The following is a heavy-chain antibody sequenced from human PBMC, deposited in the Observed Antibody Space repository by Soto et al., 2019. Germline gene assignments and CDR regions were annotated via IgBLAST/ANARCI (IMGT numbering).Heavy chain of an antibody. CDR2: IKQDGSEK. CDR3: ARTMIVVVMTPHDAFDI. Sequence: EVQLVESGGGLVQPGGSLRLSCAASGFTFSSYWMSWVRQAPGKGLEWVANIKQDGSEKYYVDSVKGRFTISRDNAKNSLYLQMNSLRAEDTAVYYCARTMIVVVMTPHDAFDIWGQGTMVTVSS. V-gene: IGHV3-7*05. J-gene: IGHJ3*02. D-gene: IGHD3-22*01. CDR1: GFTFSSYW.